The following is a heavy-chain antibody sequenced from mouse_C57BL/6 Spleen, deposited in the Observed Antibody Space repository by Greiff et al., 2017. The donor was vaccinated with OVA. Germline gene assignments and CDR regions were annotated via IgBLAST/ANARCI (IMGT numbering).Heavy chain of an antibody. CDR1: GYTFTSYW. CDR2: INPSDGGT. Sequence: VQLQQPGTELVKPGASVKLSCKASGYTFTSYWMHWVKQRPGQGLEWIGNINPSDGGTNYNEKFKGKATLTVDKSSSTAYMQLSSLTSEDSAVYYCARPVYAGYYYFDYWGQGTTLTVSS. D-gene: IGHD2-3*01. CDR3: ARPVYAGYYYFDY. J-gene: IGHJ2*01. V-gene: IGHV1-53*01.